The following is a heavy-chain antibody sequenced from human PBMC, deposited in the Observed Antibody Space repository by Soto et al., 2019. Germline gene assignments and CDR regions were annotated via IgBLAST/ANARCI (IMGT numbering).Heavy chain of an antibody. V-gene: IGHV4-39*01. CDR1: GGPISSSSYY. CDR2: IYYSGST. J-gene: IGHJ5*02. D-gene: IGHD3-3*01. CDR3: ARRLPYDFWSGYSYNWFDP. Sequence: SETLSLTCTVSGGPISSSSYYWGWIRQPPGKGLEWIGSIYYSGSTYYNPSLKSRVTISVDTSKNQFSLKLSSVTAADTAVYYCARRLPYDFWSGYSYNWFDPWGQGTLVTVSS.